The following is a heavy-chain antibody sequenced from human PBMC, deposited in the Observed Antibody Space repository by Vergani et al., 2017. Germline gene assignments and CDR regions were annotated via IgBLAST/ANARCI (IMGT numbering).Heavy chain of an antibody. CDR3: ARACDYYDRSGYPLGFDY. CDR1: GGSISRYY. V-gene: IGHV4-59*01. Sequence: QVQLQESGPGLVKPSETLSLTCTVSGGSISRYYWSWIRQPPGKGLECIGYIYYSGSTNYNPSLKSRVAISVDTSKNQFSLKLSSVTAADTAVYYCARACDYYDRSGYPLGFDYWGQGTLVTVSS. CDR2: IYYSGST. J-gene: IGHJ4*02. D-gene: IGHD3-22*01.